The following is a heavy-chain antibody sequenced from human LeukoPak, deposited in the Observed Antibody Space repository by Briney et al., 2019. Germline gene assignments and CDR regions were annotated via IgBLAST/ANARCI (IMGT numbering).Heavy chain of an antibody. CDR1: GFTFSSYS. CDR2: ISGTSSII. J-gene: IGHJ3*02. V-gene: IGHV3-48*02. D-gene: IGHD5-24*01. Sequence: GGSLRLSCATSGFTFSSYSMNWVRQAPGKRLEWISYISGTSSIIYYTPSVKGRFTISRDNGKYSLYLQMNSLRDDDTAVYFCARGTWDGDRTFDIWGQGAMVTVSS. CDR3: ARGTWDGDRTFDI.